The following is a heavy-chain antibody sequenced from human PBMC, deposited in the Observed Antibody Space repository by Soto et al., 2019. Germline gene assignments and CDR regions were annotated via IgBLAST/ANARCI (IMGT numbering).Heavy chain of an antibody. CDR3: AEAMTSAGRYYDH. CDR1: GGSFSGYY. CDR2: INHSGST. D-gene: IGHD3-10*01. Sequence: SETLSLTCSVYGGSFSGYYWSWIRQPPGKGLEWIGEINHSGSTNYNPSLKSRVTISLDASKTHFSLKLTSVTAADTAVYYCAEAMTSAGRYYDHWGQGALVTVSS. J-gene: IGHJ5*02. V-gene: IGHV4-34*01.